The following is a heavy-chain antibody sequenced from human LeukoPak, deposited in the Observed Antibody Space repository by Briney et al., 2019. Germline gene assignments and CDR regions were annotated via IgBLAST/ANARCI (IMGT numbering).Heavy chain of an antibody. J-gene: IGHJ4*02. CDR1: GGSVSCGRSY. Sequence: SETLSLTCSVSGGSVSCGRSYWPWIRQHPGKGLEWIGYIYYSGSTNYDPSLNSRVSISVDTSKSQFSLTMTSVTAADTAVYYCAREEDSKGWLDFDSWGQGTLVTVSS. CDR3: AREEDSKGWLDFDS. V-gene: IGHV4-61*01. CDR2: IYYSGST. D-gene: IGHD6-19*01.